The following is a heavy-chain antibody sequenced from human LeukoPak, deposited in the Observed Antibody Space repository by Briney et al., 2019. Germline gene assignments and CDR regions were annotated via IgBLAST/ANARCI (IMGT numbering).Heavy chain of an antibody. V-gene: IGHV1-18*01. D-gene: IGHD3-22*01. CDR2: ISAYNGNT. CDR1: GYTFTSYG. Sequence: GASVKVSCKASGYTFTSYGISWVRQAPGQGLEWMGWISAYNGNTNYAQKLQGRVTMTTDTSTSTAYMELRSLRSDDTAVYYCARGGPLMIVQMDDAFDIWGQGTMVTVSS. J-gene: IGHJ3*02. CDR3: ARGGPLMIVQMDDAFDI.